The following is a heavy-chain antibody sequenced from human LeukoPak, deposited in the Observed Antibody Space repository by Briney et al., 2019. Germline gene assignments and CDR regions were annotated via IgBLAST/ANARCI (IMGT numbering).Heavy chain of an antibody. V-gene: IGHV3-23*01. J-gene: IGHJ4*02. CDR2: ISGSGGST. CDR3: AKDSTTYYYGSGSDY. D-gene: IGHD3-10*01. Sequence: PGGSLRLSCAASGFTFSSYAMSWVRQAPGKGLEWVSAISGSGGSTYYADSVKGRFAISRDNSKNTLYLQMNSLRAEDTAVYYCAKDSTTYYYGSGSDYWGQGTLVTVSS. CDR1: GFTFSSYA.